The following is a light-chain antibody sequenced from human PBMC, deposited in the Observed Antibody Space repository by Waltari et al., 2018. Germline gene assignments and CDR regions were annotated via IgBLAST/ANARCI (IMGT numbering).Light chain of an antibody. V-gene: IGLV10-54*04. CDR1: RNNVGNQG. CDR3: SAWDKDLVAVV. J-gene: IGLJ3*02. CDR2: RSD. Sequence: QAGLIQPPSVSRALGQTATLTCAGNRNNVGNQGVAWLQPHQGHPPKLLSYRSDNRPSGIPERFSESRSGNTASLTITGLQADDEADYYCSAWDKDLVAVVFGGGTKLTVL.